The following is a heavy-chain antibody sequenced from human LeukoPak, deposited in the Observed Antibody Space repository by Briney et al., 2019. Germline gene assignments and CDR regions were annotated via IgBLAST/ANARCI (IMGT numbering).Heavy chain of an antibody. V-gene: IGHV4-59*01. J-gene: IGHJ3*02. Sequence: SETLSLTCTVSGGSISSYYWSWIRQPPGKGLEWIGYIYYSGSTNYNPSLKSRVTVSVDTSKNQFSLKLSSVTAADTAVYYCARDRDAFDIWGRGTMVTVSS. CDR1: GGSISSYY. CDR2: IYYSGST. CDR3: ARDRDAFDI.